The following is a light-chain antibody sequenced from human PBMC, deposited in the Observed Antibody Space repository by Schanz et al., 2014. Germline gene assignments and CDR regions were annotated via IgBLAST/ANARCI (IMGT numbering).Light chain of an antibody. J-gene: IGLJ3*02. CDR1: SRDVGGYNY. V-gene: IGLV2-14*01. CDR3: CSYVAHHWL. CDR2: DVN. Sequence: QSALTQPASVSGSPGQSITISCTGTSRDVGGYNYVSWYQQHPGKAPKLMIYDVNNRPSGVSNRFSGSKSGNTASLTISGLQTEDEADYYCCSYVAHHWLFGVGTKLTVL.